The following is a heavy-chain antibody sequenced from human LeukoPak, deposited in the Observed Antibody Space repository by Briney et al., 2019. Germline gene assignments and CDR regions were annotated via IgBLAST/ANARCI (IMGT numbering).Heavy chain of an antibody. D-gene: IGHD2-15*01. CDR1: GFSLSTSRVG. J-gene: IGHJ4*02. V-gene: IGHV2-5*01. CDR3: AHLYCSGGSCYPWYFDY. CDR2: IYWNDDK. Sequence: SGPTLVKPTQTLTLTCTFSGFSLSTSRVGVGWIRPPPGKALEWLALIYWNDDKRYSPSLKSRLTITKDTSKNQVVLTMTNMDPVDTATYYCAHLYCSGGSCYPWYFDYWGQGTLVTVSS.